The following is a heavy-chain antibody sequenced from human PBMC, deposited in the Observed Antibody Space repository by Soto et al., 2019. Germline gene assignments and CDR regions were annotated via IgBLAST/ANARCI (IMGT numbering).Heavy chain of an antibody. D-gene: IGHD2-2*01. CDR3: ARDPVPAAPGGSSVGH. J-gene: IGHJ4*02. CDR1: GGSISSGDYY. CDR2: IYYSGST. Sequence: QVQLQESGPGLVKPSQTLSLTCTVSGGSISSGDYYWSWIRQPPGKGLEWIGYIYYSGSTYYNPSLKRRVTISVDTSKNQFSLKLSSVTAADTAVYYCARDPVPAAPGGSSVGHWGQGTLVTVSS. V-gene: IGHV4-30-4*01.